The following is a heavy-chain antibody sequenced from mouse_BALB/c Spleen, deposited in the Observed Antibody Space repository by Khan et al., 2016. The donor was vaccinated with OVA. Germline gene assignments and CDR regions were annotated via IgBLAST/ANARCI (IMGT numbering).Heavy chain of an antibody. V-gene: IGHV1S22*01. CDR3: TRWSYQFAY. Sequence: LQQPGSELVRPGASVKLSCKASGYTFTSYWMHWVKQRPGQGLEWIGDIYPGSGSTNYDEKFKSKATLTVDKSSSTAYMQLSSLTSDYSSVSYCTRWSYQFAYWGQGTLVTFSA. CDR1: GYTFTSYW. D-gene: IGHD2-12*01. CDR2: IYPGSGST. J-gene: IGHJ3*01.